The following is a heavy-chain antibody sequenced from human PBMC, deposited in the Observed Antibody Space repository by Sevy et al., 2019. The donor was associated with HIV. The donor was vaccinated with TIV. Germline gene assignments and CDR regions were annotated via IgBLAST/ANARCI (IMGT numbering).Heavy chain of an antibody. Sequence: GGSLRLSCAASGFSFSTYWMTWVRQAPGKGLEWVSCISGSGGNTYYADSVKGRFTISRDNSKNTLYLQMNSLRAEDTAVYSCAKDYYDGSGYYPQGAFDIWGQGTMVTVSS. V-gene: IGHV3-23*01. D-gene: IGHD3-22*01. CDR1: GFSFSTYW. J-gene: IGHJ3*02. CDR2: ISGSGGNT. CDR3: AKDYYDGSGYYPQGAFDI.